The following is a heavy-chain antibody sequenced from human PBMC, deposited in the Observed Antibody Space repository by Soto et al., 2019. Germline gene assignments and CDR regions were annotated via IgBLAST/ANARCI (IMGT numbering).Heavy chain of an antibody. CDR1: GCPFSSYA. V-gene: IGHV1-69*13. D-gene: IGHD3-3*01. CDR3: ARVTNQAFWSGDDTGPMDV. Sequence: SVKVSCKASGCPFSSYAISWVRQAPGQGREWRGGILPICGTATYAKKFQGRVTITADESTSPAYMALRRLRSEDKAVYYCARVTNQAFWSGDDTGPMDVWGQGITVTVSS. CDR2: ILPICGTA. J-gene: IGHJ6*02.